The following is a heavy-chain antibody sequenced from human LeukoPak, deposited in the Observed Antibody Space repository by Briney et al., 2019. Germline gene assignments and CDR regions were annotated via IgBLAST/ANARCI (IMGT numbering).Heavy chain of an antibody. CDR2: IKQDGSEK. V-gene: IGHV3-7*01. CDR3: AREVGSIAAAGSYYYYYYMDV. D-gene: IGHD6-13*01. Sequence: HPGGSLRLSCAASGFTFSSYWMSWVRQAPGKGLEWVANIKQDGSEKYYVDSVKGRFTISRDNAKNSLYLQMNSLRAEDTAVYYCAREVGSIAAAGSYYYYYYMDVRGKGTTVTVSS. J-gene: IGHJ6*03. CDR1: GFTFSSYW.